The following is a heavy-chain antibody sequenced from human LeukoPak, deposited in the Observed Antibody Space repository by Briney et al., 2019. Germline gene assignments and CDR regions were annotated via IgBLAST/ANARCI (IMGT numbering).Heavy chain of an antibody. J-gene: IGHJ6*02. CDR3: ASFRGAIPDYYYYGMDV. Sequence: ASVTVSCKASGYTFTSYDINWVRQATGQGLEWMGWMNPNSGNTGYAQKFQGRVTMTRNTSMSTAYMELSSLRPEDTAVYYCASFRGAIPDYYYYGMDVWGQGTTVTVSS. V-gene: IGHV1-8*01. D-gene: IGHD4/OR15-4a*01. CDR2: MNPNSGNT. CDR1: GYTFTSYD.